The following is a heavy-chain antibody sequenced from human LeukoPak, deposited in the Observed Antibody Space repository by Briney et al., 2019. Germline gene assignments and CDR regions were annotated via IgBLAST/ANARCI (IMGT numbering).Heavy chain of an antibody. CDR2: ISRDGSDK. D-gene: IGHD7-27*01. J-gene: IGHJ4*02. CDR1: GFTFSSYG. V-gene: IGHV3-30*18. CDR3: AKPLGTSTIDFLIDY. Sequence: GGSLRLSCAASGFTFSSYGMHWVRQAPGKGLEWVAVISRDGSDKFYADPVKGRFTISRDNSKSTLYLQMDSLRAEDTAMYYCAKPLGTSTIDFLIDYWGQGTLVTVSS.